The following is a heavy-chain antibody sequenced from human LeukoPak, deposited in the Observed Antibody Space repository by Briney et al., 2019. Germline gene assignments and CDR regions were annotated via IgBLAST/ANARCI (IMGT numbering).Heavy chain of an antibody. J-gene: IGHJ3*02. CDR1: GFTFSSYG. V-gene: IGHV3-23*01. CDR2: ISGSGGST. CDR3: AKDYSARYSSGWYSEAFDI. D-gene: IGHD6-19*01. Sequence: GGSLRLSCAASGFTFSSYGMSWVRQAPGKGLEWVSAISGSGGSTYYADSVKGRFTISRDNSKNTLYLQMNSLRAEDTAVYYCAKDYSARYSSGWYSEAFDIWGQGTMVTVSS.